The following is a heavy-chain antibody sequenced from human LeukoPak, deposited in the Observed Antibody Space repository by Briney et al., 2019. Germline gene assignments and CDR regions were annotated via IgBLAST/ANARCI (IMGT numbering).Heavy chain of an antibody. CDR2: ISGSGGST. V-gene: IGHV3-23*01. CDR3: ATARYCSSTSCYASLDY. J-gene: IGHJ4*02. CDR1: GFTFSSYA. D-gene: IGHD2-2*01. Sequence: GGSLRLSCAASGFTFSSYAMSWVHQAPGKGLEWVSAISGSGGSTYYADSVKGRFTISRDNSKNTLYLQMNSLRAEDTAVYYCATARYCSSTSCYASLDYWGQGTLVTVSS.